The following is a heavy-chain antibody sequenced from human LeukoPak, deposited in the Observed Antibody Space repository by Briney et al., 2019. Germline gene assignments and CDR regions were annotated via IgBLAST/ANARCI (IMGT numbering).Heavy chain of an antibody. CDR3: ARAAYCGGDCYYYFDY. Sequence: ASVKVSCKASGYTFTKYAVNWVRQAPGQGLEWMGWVSPKSGGTNYAQRFQGRVTMTGDTSISTAYMELSRLTSDDTAVYYCARAAYCGGDCYYYFDYWGQGTLVTVSS. J-gene: IGHJ4*02. D-gene: IGHD2-21*02. V-gene: IGHV1-2*02. CDR1: GYTFTKYA. CDR2: VSPKSGGT.